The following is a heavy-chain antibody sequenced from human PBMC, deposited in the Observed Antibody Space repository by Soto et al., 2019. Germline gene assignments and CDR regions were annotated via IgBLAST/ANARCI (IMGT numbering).Heavy chain of an antibody. J-gene: IGHJ4*02. CDR1: GFTFSSYA. CDR2: ISYDGSNK. CDR3: AREHRNDSSGYYFDY. Sequence: QVQLVESGGGVVQPGRSLRLSCAASGFTFSSYAMHWVRQAPGKGLEWVAVISYDGSNKYYADSVKGRFTISRDNSKNPLYLQMNSLRAEDTAVYYCAREHRNDSSGYYFDYWGQGTLVTVSS. D-gene: IGHD3-22*01. V-gene: IGHV3-30-3*01.